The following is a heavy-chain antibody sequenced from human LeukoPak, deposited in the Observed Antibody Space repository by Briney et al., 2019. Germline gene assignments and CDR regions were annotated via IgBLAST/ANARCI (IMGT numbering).Heavy chain of an antibody. CDR1: GFTCSRYW. V-gene: IGHV3-74*01. J-gene: IGHJ4*02. D-gene: IGHD2-2*01. Sequence: RGSPRLSCAAPGFTCSRYWISWARDTPWTGLVWVSRINSDGSGTTYADSVKGRFTISRDNAKNTVYLQMNSLRAEDTAVYYCARGGMPEYWGQGALVTVSS. CDR2: INSDGSGT. CDR3: ARGGMPEY.